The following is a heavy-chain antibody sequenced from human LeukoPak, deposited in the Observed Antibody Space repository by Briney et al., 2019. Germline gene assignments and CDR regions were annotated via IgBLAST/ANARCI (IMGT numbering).Heavy chain of an antibody. CDR2: ISSSGGTT. Sequence: QSGGSLRLSCAASRFTFSGYAMSWVRQAPGKGLEWVSVISSSGGTTYYADSVKGRFTISRDNSKNTLYLRLNSLRAEDTAVYYCAKRNSSGWYYFDYWGQGTLVTVSS. V-gene: IGHV3-23*01. J-gene: IGHJ4*02. D-gene: IGHD6-19*01. CDR1: RFTFSGYA. CDR3: AKRNSSGWYYFDY.